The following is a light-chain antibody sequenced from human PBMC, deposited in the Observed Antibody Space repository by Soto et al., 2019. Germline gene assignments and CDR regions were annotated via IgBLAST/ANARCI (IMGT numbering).Light chain of an antibody. CDR1: QNLGTLY. CDR2: SAS. Sequence: EIVLNQKPGTQCWSRKERGTLSCRASQNLGTLYLAWFQQKSGQAPRLLIYSASRRATGIPDRFTGSGSGTDFTLTISIVEPEDFVVYFCQLSAGPLRTVAQGTKVDIK. V-gene: IGKV3-20*01. CDR3: QLSAGPLRT. J-gene: IGKJ1*01.